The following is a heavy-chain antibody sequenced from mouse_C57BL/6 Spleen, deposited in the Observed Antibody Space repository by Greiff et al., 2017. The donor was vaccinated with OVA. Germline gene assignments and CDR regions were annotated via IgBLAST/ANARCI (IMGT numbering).Heavy chain of an antibody. CDR2: IYPGDGDT. D-gene: IGHD2-3*01. V-gene: IGHV1-82*01. J-gene: IGHJ3*01. CDR3: AREGGLLVAY. CDR1: GYAFSSSW. Sequence: VQLQQSGPELVKPGASVKISCKASGYAFSSSWMNWVKQRPGKGLEWIGRIYPGDGDTNYNGKFKGKATLTADKSSSTAYMQLSSLTSEDSAVYFCAREGGLLVAYWGQGTLVTVSA.